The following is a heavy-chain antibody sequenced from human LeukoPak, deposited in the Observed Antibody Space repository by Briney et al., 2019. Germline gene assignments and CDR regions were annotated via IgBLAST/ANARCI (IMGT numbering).Heavy chain of an antibody. CDR2: FKSKIDHGTT. D-gene: IGHD4-17*01. Sequence: GGSLRLSCAASGFAFLNAWMSWVREAPGEGLEGVGRFKSKIDHGTTDYAAPVKGRFTISRDDSENTLFLQMNNLKTEDTAVHYCTTDPDRRTFSGYGDYSPYFYMDIWGKGTTVTVSS. CDR1: GFAFLNAW. V-gene: IGHV3-15*01. CDR3: TTDPDRRTFSGYGDYSPYFYMDI. J-gene: IGHJ6*03.